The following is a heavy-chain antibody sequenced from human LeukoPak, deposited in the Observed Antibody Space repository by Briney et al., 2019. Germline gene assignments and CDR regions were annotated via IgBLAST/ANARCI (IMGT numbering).Heavy chain of an antibody. CDR2: IKQDGSEK. CDR3: ARDTRTFDY. J-gene: IGHJ4*02. V-gene: IGHV3-7*01. CDR1: GFTFSSYR. Sequence: GGSLRLSCAASGFTFSSYRMNWVRQAPGKGLEWVANIKQDGSEKYYVDSVKGRFTISRDNAKNPSFLQMNSLRAEDTAVYYCARDTRTFDYWGQGTLVTVSS. D-gene: IGHD1-26*01.